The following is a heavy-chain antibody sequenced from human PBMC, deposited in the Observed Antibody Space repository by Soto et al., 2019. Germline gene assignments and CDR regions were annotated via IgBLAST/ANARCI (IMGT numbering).Heavy chain of an antibody. Sequence: ESGPTLVNPTQTLTLTCTFSGFSLSTSGMCVSWIRQPPGKALEWLALIDWDDDKYYSTSLKTRLTISKDTSKNQVVLTMTNMDPVDTATYYCARGFWDSSSWRYYYYGMDVWGQGTTVTVSS. J-gene: IGHJ6*02. D-gene: IGHD6-13*01. CDR3: ARGFWDSSSWRYYYYGMDV. V-gene: IGHV2-70*01. CDR2: IDWDDDK. CDR1: GFSLSTSGMC.